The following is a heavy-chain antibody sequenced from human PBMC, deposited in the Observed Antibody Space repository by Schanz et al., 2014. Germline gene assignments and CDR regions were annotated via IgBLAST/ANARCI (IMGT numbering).Heavy chain of an antibody. Sequence: QVQLVQSGAEVKKPGSSVKVSCKASGYTFTNHYLHWVRQAPGQGLEWMGRISPSSGGTNYAQNFQGRVTMTKDTSINPVYMALSTLTYDDAAVYYCARESVSRTRLFDPWGQGTLVTVSS. J-gene: IGHJ5*02. CDR1: GYTFTNHY. CDR2: ISPSSGGT. V-gene: IGHV1-2*06. D-gene: IGHD3-3*01. CDR3: ARESVSRTRLFDP.